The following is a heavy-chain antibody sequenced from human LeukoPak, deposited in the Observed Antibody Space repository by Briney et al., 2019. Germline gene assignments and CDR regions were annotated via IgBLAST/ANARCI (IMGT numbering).Heavy chain of an antibody. Sequence: GGSLRLSCVASGFTFSTHAMTWVRQAPGKGLEWVSVISGSGGSTDYADSVKGRFTISRDNAKNSLYLQMNSLRAEDTAVYYCARGHYYFDYWGQGTLVTVSS. CDR1: GFTFSTHA. D-gene: IGHD3-3*02. V-gene: IGHV3-23*01. J-gene: IGHJ4*02. CDR3: ARGHYYFDY. CDR2: ISGSGGST.